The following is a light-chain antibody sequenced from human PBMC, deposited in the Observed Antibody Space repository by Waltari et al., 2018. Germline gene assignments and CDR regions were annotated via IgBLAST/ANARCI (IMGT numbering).Light chain of an antibody. CDR1: QSIPKRY. V-gene: IGKV3-20*01. J-gene: IGKJ2*01. CDR2: GAS. Sequence: ELTQSPGTLSLSPGERATLSCRASQSIPKRYFAWYQQKPGQAPRLLIYGASSRAAGIPDRFSGAGSGTDFTLTISRLEHEDSAVYYCQQYGSSIMYTFGQGTKLEIK. CDR3: QQYGSSIMYT.